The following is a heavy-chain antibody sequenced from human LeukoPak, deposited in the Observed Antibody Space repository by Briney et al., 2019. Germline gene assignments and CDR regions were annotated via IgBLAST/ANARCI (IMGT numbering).Heavy chain of an antibody. CDR1: GFTFSNYW. D-gene: IGHD6-13*01. Sequence: QSGGSLRLSCAASGFTFSNYWMSWVRQAPGKGLEWVANIKQDGSEKYYVDSVKGRFTISRDNAKNSLYLQMNSLRAEDTAVYYCARDLGILQRNMDVWGKGTTVTISS. CDR2: IKQDGSEK. V-gene: IGHV3-7*03. J-gene: IGHJ6*03. CDR3: ARDLGILQRNMDV.